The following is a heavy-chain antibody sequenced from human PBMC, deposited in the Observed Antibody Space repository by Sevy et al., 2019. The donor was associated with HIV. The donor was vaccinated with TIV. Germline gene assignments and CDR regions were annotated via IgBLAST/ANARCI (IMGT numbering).Heavy chain of an antibody. J-gene: IGHJ3*02. D-gene: IGHD3-16*01. Sequence: GGSLRLSCEASGFTFNNFPIHWVRQAPGKGLEWVAVVSFDGGSKYYADSVMGRFTVSRDNSKYTVYLQLNSLGAEDTAVYYCVSERARSITFDIWGQGTLVTVSS. CDR1: GFTFNNFP. CDR2: VSFDGGSK. CDR3: VSERARSITFDI. V-gene: IGHV3-30-3*01.